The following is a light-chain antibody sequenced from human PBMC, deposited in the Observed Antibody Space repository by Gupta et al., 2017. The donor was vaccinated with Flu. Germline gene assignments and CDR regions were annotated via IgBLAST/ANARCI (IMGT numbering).Light chain of an antibody. Sequence: EIVLTQSPATLSLSPGESATLPCRTSQSVRRYLAWYQQKPGQAPRRLIYDASNRATGIPARFSGSGSGTDFTLTISSLEPEDFAVYYCQQRSNWPPSVGQGTKLEIK. CDR3: QQRSNWPPS. V-gene: IGKV3-11*01. CDR1: QSVRRY. J-gene: IGKJ2*03. CDR2: DAS.